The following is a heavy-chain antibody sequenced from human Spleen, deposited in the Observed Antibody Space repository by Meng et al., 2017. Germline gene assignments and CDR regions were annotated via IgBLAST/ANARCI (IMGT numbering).Heavy chain of an antibody. CDR1: GYNFPDYY. D-gene: IGHD6-25*01. J-gene: IGHJ4*02. CDR3: ARDEDISAAGKLFGDY. Sequence: QVQVVQSGAEVKKPGASVQFSCKPSGYNFPDYYIHWVRRAPGQGLEWMGRINPKSGDTHYAQKVQARVTMTGDTSISTAYMELSGLRSDDTAMYYCARDEDISAAGKLFGDYWGQGTLVTVSS. CDR2: INPKSGDT. V-gene: IGHV1-2*06.